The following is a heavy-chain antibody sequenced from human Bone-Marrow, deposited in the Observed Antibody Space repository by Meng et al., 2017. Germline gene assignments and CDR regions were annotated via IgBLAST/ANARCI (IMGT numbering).Heavy chain of an antibody. CDR3: AIDSVKVVVRGDY. CDR2: IIRIFYTA. D-gene: IGHD2-15*01. CDR1: RGTCSNYA. V-gene: IGHV1-69*06. J-gene: IGHJ4*02. Sequence: VKNPWSPGKGCRKAFRGTCSNYAISCVRQAPRQTLEFMGVIIRIFYTANHAHKSQGRVTINAYKSTSTAYRDLSSLTAEDTAVCDCAIDSVKVVVRGDYWGQGTLVTVSS.